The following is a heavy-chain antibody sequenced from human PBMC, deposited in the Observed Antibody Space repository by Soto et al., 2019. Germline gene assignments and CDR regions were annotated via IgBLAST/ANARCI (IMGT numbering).Heavy chain of an antibody. CDR3: ARGECCVHYGGSTLSNCAFDV. CDR1: GGSLSGNY. D-gene: IGHD2-2*01. CDR2: INHSGST. V-gene: IGHV4-34*01. J-gene: IGHJ3*01. Sequence: QVQLQQWGAGLLKPSEPLSLTCAVSGGSLSGNYWSWIRQTPGKGLQWIAEINHSGSTNYNPSIKSRDTISVDTSKNQFSLKLNSVTAADTAVSYWARGECCVHYGGSTLSNCAFDVLGQGTMVAVSS.